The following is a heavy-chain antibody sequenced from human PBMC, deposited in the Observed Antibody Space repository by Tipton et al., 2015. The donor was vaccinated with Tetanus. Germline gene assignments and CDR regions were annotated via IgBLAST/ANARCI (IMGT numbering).Heavy chain of an antibody. CDR2: ISGSGGST. V-gene: IGHV3-23*01. CDR3: ARESNRGGYVDY. Sequence: AVSGFTFSSYAMSWVRQAPGKGLEWVSAISGSGGSTYYADSVKGRFTISRDLSKNTLSLHLTSLRVEDTAIYYCARESNRGGYVDYWGQGALVTVSS. J-gene: IGHJ4*02. CDR1: GFTFSSYA. D-gene: IGHD5-12*01.